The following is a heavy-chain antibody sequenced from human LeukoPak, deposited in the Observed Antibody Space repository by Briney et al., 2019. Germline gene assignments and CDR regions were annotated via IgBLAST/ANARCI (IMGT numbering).Heavy chain of an antibody. J-gene: IGHJ5*02. CDR2: IYTSGST. CDR3: ASLPRYDNGSA. D-gene: IGHD5-12*01. Sequence: SETLSLTCTVSGGSISSYYWSWVRQPPGKGLEWIGYIYTSGSTNYNPSLKSRLTISVDTSKNQLSLKLNSVTAADTAVYYCASLPRYDNGSAWGQGTLVTVSS. CDR1: GGSISSYY. V-gene: IGHV4-4*09.